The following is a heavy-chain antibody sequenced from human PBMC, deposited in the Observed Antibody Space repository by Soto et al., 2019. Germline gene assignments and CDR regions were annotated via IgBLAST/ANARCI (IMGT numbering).Heavy chain of an antibody. J-gene: IGHJ4*02. CDR3: ANDHFDRDYDILPGDLDL. D-gene: IGHD3-9*01. CDR1: GFNFNSYG. Sequence: GGSLRLSCAASGFNFNSYGMHWVRRVPGKGLEWVALISHDGNYKYYADSVKGRFTIFRDNSKNTMFVQMNTLRAEDTGLYHFANDHFDRDYDILPGDLDLCGQGTLVTFSS. V-gene: IGHV3-30*18. CDR2: ISHDGNYK.